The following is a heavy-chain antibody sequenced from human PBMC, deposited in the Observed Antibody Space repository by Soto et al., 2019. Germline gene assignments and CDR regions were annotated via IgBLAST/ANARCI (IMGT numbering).Heavy chain of an antibody. D-gene: IGHD4-17*01. V-gene: IGHV3-48*01. CDR1: GFTFSSYS. CDR2: ISSNSRTI. CDR3: ARVWDDYGDPYYYYYYMDV. J-gene: IGHJ6*03. Sequence: GGSLRLSCAASGFTFSSYSMNWVRQAPGKGLEWVSYISSNSRTIYHADSVKGRFTISRDNAKKSLFLQMNSLRAEDTGVYYCARVWDDYGDPYYYYYYMDVWGKGTTVTVSS.